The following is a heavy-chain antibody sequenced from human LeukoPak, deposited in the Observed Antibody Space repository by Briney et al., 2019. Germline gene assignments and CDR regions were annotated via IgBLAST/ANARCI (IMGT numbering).Heavy chain of an antibody. Sequence: KPSETLSLTCAVYGGSFSGYYWSWIRQPPGKGLEWIGYIYYSGSTNYNPSLKSRVTISVDTSKNQFSLKLSSVTAADTAVYYCARVMEWVDAFDIWGQGTMVTVSS. CDR1: GGSFSGYY. CDR2: IYYSGST. D-gene: IGHD2-8*01. J-gene: IGHJ3*02. CDR3: ARVMEWVDAFDI. V-gene: IGHV4-59*01.